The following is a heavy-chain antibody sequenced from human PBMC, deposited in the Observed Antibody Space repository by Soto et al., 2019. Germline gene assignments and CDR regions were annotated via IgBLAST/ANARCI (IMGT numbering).Heavy chain of an antibody. CDR3: ARGRVMVTDNCLDP. D-gene: IGHD2-21*02. Sequence: QVHLHESGPGLVKPSETLSLTCTVSNDSISNYYWNWIRQSPGKGLEWIGYISYPGTTNYNPSLKTRVAISLDPSTKQFSLPPSSVTAADPAVYFCARGRVMVTDNCLDPWGQGTLVTVSS. CDR2: ISYPGTT. CDR1: NDSISNYY. J-gene: IGHJ5*02. V-gene: IGHV4-59*08.